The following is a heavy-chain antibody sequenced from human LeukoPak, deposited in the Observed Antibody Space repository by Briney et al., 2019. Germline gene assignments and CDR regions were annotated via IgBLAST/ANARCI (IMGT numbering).Heavy chain of an antibody. CDR3: ARGFMNYDFWSGPTNQHNMDV. CDR2: INSDGSST. D-gene: IGHD3-3*01. CDR1: GFTFSSYW. J-gene: IGHJ6*03. Sequence: GGSLRLYCAASGFTFSSYWMHWVRQAPGKGLVWVSRINSDGSSTSYADSVKGRFTISRDNAKNTLYLQMNSLRAEDTAVYYCARGFMNYDFWSGPTNQHNMDVWGKGTTVTVSS. V-gene: IGHV3-74*01.